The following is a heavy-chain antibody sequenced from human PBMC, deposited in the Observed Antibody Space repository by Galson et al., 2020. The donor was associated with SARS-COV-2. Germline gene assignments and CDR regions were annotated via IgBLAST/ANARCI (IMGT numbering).Heavy chain of an antibody. Sequence: ETSETLSLTCTVSGGSISSYYWSWIRQPPGKVLEWIGYIYYSGSTNYNPSLKSRVTISVDTSKNQFSLKLSSVTAADTAVYYCARGGKWELTYWGQGTLVTVSS. J-gene: IGHJ4*02. CDR2: IYYSGST. CDR1: GGSISSYY. V-gene: IGHV4-59*01. D-gene: IGHD1-26*01. CDR3: ARGGKWELTY.